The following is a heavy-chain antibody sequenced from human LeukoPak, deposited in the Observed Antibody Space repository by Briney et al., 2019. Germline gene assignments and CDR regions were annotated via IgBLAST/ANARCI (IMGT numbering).Heavy chain of an antibody. D-gene: IGHD1-26*01. CDR2: ISAYNGNT. CDR1: GYTFTSYG. Sequence: ASVKVSCKASGYTFTSYGISWVRQAPGQGLEWMGWISAYNGNTNYAQKLQGRVTMTTDTSTSTAYMELRSLRSDDTAVYYCARDGDVVAVGAIVLWFYWGQGTLVTVSS. V-gene: IGHV1-18*01. CDR3: ARDGDVVAVGAIVLWFY. J-gene: IGHJ4*02.